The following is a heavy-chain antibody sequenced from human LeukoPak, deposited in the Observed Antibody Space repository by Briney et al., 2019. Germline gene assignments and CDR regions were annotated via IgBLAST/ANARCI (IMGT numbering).Heavy chain of an antibody. CDR3: ARRRMIFGVILADFYSYGMDV. CDR2: IIHSGSI. Sequence: PSETLSLTCAVYGGSFSAYYWSWIRQPPGKGLEWIGEIIHSGSINYNPSLESRVTISLDTSSNQLSLKLSYVTAADTAVYFCARRRMIFGVILADFYSYGMDVWGQGTTVTVSS. CDR1: GGSFSAYY. V-gene: IGHV4-34*12. J-gene: IGHJ6*02. D-gene: IGHD3-3*01.